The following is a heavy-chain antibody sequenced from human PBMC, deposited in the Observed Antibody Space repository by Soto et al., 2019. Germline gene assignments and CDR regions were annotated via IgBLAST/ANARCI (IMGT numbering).Heavy chain of an antibody. CDR3: AREDVGDSSGYYVH. D-gene: IGHD3-22*01. CDR1: GGSISSYY. V-gene: IGHV4-59*01. J-gene: IGHJ4*02. Sequence: PSETLSLTCTVSGGSISSYYWSWIRQPPGKGLEWIGYIYYSGSTNYNPSLKSRVTISVDTSKNQFSLKLSSVTAADTAVYYCAREDVGDSSGYYVHWGQGTLVTVSS. CDR2: IYYSGST.